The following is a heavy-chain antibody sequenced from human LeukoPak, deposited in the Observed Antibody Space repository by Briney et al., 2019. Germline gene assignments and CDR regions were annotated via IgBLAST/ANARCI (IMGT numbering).Heavy chain of an antibody. CDR2: IYSGGST. CDR3: ARAWGGHLYGDRRAYYFDY. Sequence: PGGSLRLPCAASGFTVSSNSMSWVRQAPGKGLEWASVIYSGGSTYYADSVKGRFTISRDNSKNTMYLQMNSLRAEDTAVYYCARAWGGHLYGDRRAYYFDYWGQGTLVTVSS. J-gene: IGHJ4*02. CDR1: GFTVSSNS. V-gene: IGHV3-53*01. D-gene: IGHD3-10*01.